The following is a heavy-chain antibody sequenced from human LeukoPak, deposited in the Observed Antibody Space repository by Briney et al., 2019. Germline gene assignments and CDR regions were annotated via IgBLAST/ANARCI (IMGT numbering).Heavy chain of an antibody. J-gene: IGHJ4*02. D-gene: IGHD2-15*01. CDR3: AVRYCSGGSCYSDY. Sequence: SVKVSCKASGFTFTSSAMQWVRQPRGQSLEWIGWIVVGSGNTNYAQKFQERVTITRDMSTSTAYMELSSLRSEDTAVYYCAVRYCSGGSCYSDYWGQGTLVTVSS. CDR1: GFTFTSSA. CDR2: IVVGSGNT. V-gene: IGHV1-58*02.